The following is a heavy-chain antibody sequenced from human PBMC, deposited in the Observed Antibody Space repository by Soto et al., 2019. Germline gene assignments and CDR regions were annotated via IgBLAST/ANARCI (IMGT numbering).Heavy chain of an antibody. D-gene: IGHD2-21*02. J-gene: IGHJ6*02. CDR2: IIPVLGVT. CDR1: GSTFSSYT. V-gene: IGHV1-69*02. Sequence: QVQLVQSGAEVKKPGSSVKVSCRASGSTFSSYTVSWVRQAPGQGLEWMGRIIPVLGVTNYAPKFKGRVTINADKSKTTVYMELSSLRSGDTAIYYCARRRYCGADCYSNYYYGMDLWGQGTTVTVSS. CDR3: ARRRYCGADCYSNYYYGMDL.